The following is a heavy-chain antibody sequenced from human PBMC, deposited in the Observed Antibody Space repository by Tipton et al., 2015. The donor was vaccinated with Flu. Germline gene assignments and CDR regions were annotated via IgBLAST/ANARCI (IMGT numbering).Heavy chain of an antibody. V-gene: IGHV4-59*11. CDR2: IYYSGSI. Sequence: LRLSCTGSGGSISSHYWSWIRQPPGKGLAWIGYIYYSGSISYNPPLKGRVTISVDTSKNQFSLKLSSVTAAGTAGYYCAREWGYAFDIWGQGTMVTVSS. D-gene: IGHD3-16*01. CDR3: AREWGYAFDI. CDR1: GGSISSHY. J-gene: IGHJ3*02.